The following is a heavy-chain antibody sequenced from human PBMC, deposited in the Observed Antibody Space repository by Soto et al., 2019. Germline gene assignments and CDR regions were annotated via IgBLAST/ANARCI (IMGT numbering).Heavy chain of an antibody. CDR3: ARAGGYRKADYYYGMDV. V-gene: IGHV1-18*04. D-gene: IGHD5-12*01. CDR2: ISAYNGNT. J-gene: IGHJ6*02. CDR1: GYTFTSYG. Sequence: ASVKVSCKASGYTFTSYGISWVRQAPGQGLEWMGWISAYNGNTNYAQKLQGRVTMTTDTSTSTAYMELRSLRSDDTAVYYCARAGGYRKADYYYGMDVWGQGTTVTVSS.